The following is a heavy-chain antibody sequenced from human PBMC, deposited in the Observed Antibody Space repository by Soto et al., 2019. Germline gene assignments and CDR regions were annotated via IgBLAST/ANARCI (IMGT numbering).Heavy chain of an antibody. CDR1: GFTFSSYG. CDR2: ISYDGSND. J-gene: IGHJ3*02. Sequence: GGSLRLSCAASGFTFSSYGMHWVRQAPGKGLEWVAVISYDGSNDYYADSVKGRFTISRDNSKNTLYLQMNSLRTEDTAVYYCAKALSGGDYATGDAFDIWGQGTMVTVSS. D-gene: IGHD4-17*01. CDR3: AKALSGGDYATGDAFDI. V-gene: IGHV3-30*18.